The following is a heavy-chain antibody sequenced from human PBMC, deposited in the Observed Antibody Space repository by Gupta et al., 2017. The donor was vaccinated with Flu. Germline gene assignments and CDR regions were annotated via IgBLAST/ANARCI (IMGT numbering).Heavy chain of an antibody. CDR3: ARDRIPYLEWLLDH. J-gene: IGHJ4*02. Sequence: QVHLVESGGGVVQPGKSLRLSCAASGFPFSTYGIHWVRQAPGKGLEWVAVIWSDGAYKYYADSVKGRFSESRDNSRNTVYLQMNSLRAEDTAVYYCARDRIPYLEWLLDHWGQGTLVTVSS. D-gene: IGHD3-3*01. CDR1: GFPFSTYG. V-gene: IGHV3-33*01. CDR2: IWSDGAYK.